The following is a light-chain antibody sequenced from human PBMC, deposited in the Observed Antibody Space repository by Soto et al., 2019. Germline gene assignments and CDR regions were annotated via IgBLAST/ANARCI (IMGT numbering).Light chain of an antibody. CDR2: DVS. Sequence: QSALTQPASVSGSPGQSITISCTGTSSDVGDYNYVSWYQQHPGKAPKLMIYDVSNRPSGVSNRVSGSKSGNTASLTISGLQAEDEADYYCISYTSYSTLVVGGGTKLTVL. J-gene: IGLJ2*01. CDR1: SSDVGDYNY. V-gene: IGLV2-14*01. CDR3: ISYTSYSTLV.